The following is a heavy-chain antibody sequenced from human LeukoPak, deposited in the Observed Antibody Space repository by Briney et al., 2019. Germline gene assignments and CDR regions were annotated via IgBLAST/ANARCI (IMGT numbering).Heavy chain of an antibody. CDR3: ARGLYAYYYYMDV. CDR1: GFTSSSYS. J-gene: IGHJ6*03. D-gene: IGHD2-8*01. V-gene: IGHV3-21*01. CDR2: ISSSSSYI. Sequence: KSGGSLRLSCAASGFTSSSYSMNWVRQAPGKGLEWVPSISSSSSYIYYADSVKGRFTISRDNAKNSLYLQMNSLRAEDTAVYYCARGLYAYYYYMDVWGKGTTVTVSS.